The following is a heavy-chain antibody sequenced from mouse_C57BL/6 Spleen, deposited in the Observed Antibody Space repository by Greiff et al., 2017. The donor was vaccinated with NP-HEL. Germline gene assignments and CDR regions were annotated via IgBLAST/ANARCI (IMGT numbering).Heavy chain of an antibody. V-gene: IGHV1-52*01. D-gene: IGHD2-2*01. CDR3: AQSTMVTTMDGAVFAY. J-gene: IGHJ3*01. Sequence: VQLQQSGAELVRPGSSVKLSCKASGYTFTSYWMHWVKQRPIQGLEWIGNIDPSDSETHYNQKFKDKATLTVDKSSSTAYMQLSSLTSEDSAVYYCAQSTMVTTMDGAVFAYWGQGTLVTVSA. CDR2: IDPSDSET. CDR1: GYTFTSYW.